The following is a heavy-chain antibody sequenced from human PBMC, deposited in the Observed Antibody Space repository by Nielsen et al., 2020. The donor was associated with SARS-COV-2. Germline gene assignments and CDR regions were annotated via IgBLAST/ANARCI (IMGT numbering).Heavy chain of an antibody. CDR1: GVTFSDYA. J-gene: IGHJ2*01. Sequence: GESLKISCAASGVTFSDYAMTWVRQAPGKGLEWVSSISTSGGGTYYADSVKGRFSISRDNAQNSLYLQMNSLRADDTALYYCARRAAGGSIEWYFDLWGRGTQVTVSS. V-gene: IGHV3-21*04. CDR3: ARRAAGGSIEWYFDL. CDR2: ISTSGGGT. D-gene: IGHD6-13*01.